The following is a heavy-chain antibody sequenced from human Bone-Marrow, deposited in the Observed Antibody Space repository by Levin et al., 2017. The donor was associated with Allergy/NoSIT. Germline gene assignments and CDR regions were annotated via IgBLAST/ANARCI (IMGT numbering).Heavy chain of an antibody. Sequence: SVKVSCKASGGTFSSYAISWVRQAPGQGLEWMGGIIPIFGTANYAQKFQGRVTITADESTSTAYMELSSLRSEDTAVYYCARGGYSPFGDQRRDTDDWYFDLWGRGTLVTVSS. CDR2: IIPIFGTA. D-gene: IGHD2-21*02. CDR3: ARGGYSPFGDQRRDTDDWYFDL. CDR1: GGTFSSYA. V-gene: IGHV1-69*13. J-gene: IGHJ2*01.